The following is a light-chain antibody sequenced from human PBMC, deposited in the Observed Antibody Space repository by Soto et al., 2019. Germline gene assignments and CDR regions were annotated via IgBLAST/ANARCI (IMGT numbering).Light chain of an antibody. CDR1: SANIGAGYD. V-gene: IGLV1-40*01. CDR2: GNN. J-gene: IGLJ2*01. Sequence: QSVLTQPPSVSGAPGQRVTISCTGSSANIGAGYDVHWYRQLPGTPPKVLISGNNYRPSGVPDRFSGSKSGTSASLAIAGLQAEDEAGYCCQSYGSRLRDWGFGGGTKLAGL. CDR3: QSYGSRLRDWG.